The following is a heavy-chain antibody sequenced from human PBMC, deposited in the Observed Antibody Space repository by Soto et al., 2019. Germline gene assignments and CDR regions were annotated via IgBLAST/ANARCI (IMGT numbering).Heavy chain of an antibody. CDR2: IYWDDDK. Sequence: HITLKESGPTLVKPTQTLTLTCIFSGFSLSTSGVGVGWIRQPPGKALEWLAVIYWDDDKRYSPSLKSRVTIARDTSKNQVVFTMTNMDPEDTGTFYCAHLTSWGEGAPFDIWGQGTKVTVSS. J-gene: IGHJ3*02. CDR3: AHLTSWGEGAPFDI. CDR1: GFSLSTSGVG. D-gene: IGHD3-16*01. V-gene: IGHV2-5*02.